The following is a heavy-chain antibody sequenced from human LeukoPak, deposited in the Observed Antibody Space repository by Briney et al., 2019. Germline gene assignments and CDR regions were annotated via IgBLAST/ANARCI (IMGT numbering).Heavy chain of an antibody. CDR1: GFTFSDYW. CDR2: IKSDGSST. J-gene: IGHJ4*02. CDR3: ARGTGNYYGY. D-gene: IGHD3/OR15-3a*01. V-gene: IGHV3-74*01. Sequence: GWSLRLSCAASGFTFSDYWMHWVRQAPGKGLVWVSRIKSDGSSTSYADSVKGRFTITRDSAKNTLYLQMNSLRAEDTAVYYCARGTGNYYGYWGQGTLVTVSS.